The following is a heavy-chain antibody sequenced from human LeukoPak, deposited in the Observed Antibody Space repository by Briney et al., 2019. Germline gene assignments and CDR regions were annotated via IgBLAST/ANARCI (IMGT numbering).Heavy chain of an antibody. Sequence: SETLSLTCTVSGGSVSSGNYFWSWIRQPPGKGLEWIGYIYYSGSTNYNPSLKSRVTISLDTSKNQFSLKLSSVTAADTAVYYCARGTMVNYYYGMDVWGQGTTVTVSS. CDR3: ARGTMVNYYYGMDV. D-gene: IGHD3-10*01. J-gene: IGHJ6*02. CDR1: GGSVSSGNYF. V-gene: IGHV4-61*01. CDR2: IYYSGST.